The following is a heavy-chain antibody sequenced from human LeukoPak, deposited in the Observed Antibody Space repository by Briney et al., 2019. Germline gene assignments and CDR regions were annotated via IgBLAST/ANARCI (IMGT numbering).Heavy chain of an antibody. V-gene: IGHV3-23*01. D-gene: IGHD3-22*01. Sequence: SGGSLRLSCEASGFTFSSYAMSWVRQAPGKGLEWVSDISTNGGSTSYAGSVKGRLTISRDNPRNMLYMEMNSLRAEDTAVYYCSVMHRYYDGSGYWVQWGQGTLVTVSS. CDR3: SVMHRYYDGSGYWVQ. J-gene: IGHJ4*02. CDR1: GFTFSSYA. CDR2: ISTNGGST.